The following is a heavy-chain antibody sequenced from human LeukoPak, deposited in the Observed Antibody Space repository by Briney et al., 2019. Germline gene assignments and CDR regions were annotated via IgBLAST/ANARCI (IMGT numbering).Heavy chain of an antibody. V-gene: IGHV3-30*18. CDR2: ISYDGSNK. Sequence: TGGPLRLSCAASGFTFSSYGMHWVRQAPSKGLEWVAVISYDGSNKYYADSVKGRFTISRDNSKNTLYLQMNSLRAEDTAVYYCAKDNAPSFDYWGQGTLVTVSS. CDR1: GFTFSSYG. CDR3: AKDNAPSFDY. J-gene: IGHJ4*02.